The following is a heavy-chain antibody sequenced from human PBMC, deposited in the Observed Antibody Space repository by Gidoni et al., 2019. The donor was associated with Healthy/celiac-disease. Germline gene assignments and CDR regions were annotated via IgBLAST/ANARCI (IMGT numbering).Heavy chain of an antibody. CDR2: ITSKRDGGTK. J-gene: IGHJ5*02. CDR3: TTGNWNYFRAWFDP. Sequence: VQLLVSGGGMVQPGVSLRLSCAASGFTFSNAGMRWARPAPGNGLGWVGRITSKRDGGTKDYAAPVKGRFTISRDDSKNTQYLQMNSLKTEDTAVYYGTTGNWNYFRAWFDPWGQGTLVTVSS. D-gene: IGHD1-7*01. CDR1: GFTFSNAG. V-gene: IGHV3-15*01.